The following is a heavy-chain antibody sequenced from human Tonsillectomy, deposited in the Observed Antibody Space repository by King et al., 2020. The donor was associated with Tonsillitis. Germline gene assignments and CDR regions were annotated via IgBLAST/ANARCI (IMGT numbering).Heavy chain of an antibody. CDR1: AFTVSSHY. Sequence: VQLVESGGGLIKPGGSLTLSCAASAFTVSSHYMSWVRQTPGKGLEWVSLTYRAGRTFYADSVKGRFTISGDNSKSTLYLQMNSLRAEDTAVYYCATLLWNSTSTGEGAFDIWGQGTMVTVSS. CDR2: TYRAGRT. CDR3: ATLLWNSTSTGEGAFDI. V-gene: IGHV3-53*01. D-gene: IGHD6-6*01. J-gene: IGHJ3*02.